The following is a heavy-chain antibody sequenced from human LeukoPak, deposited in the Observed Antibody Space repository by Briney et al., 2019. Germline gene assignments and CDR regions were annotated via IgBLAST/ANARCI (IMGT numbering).Heavy chain of an antibody. D-gene: IGHD6-13*01. V-gene: IGHV4-39*01. Sequence: SETLSLTCTVSGGSISSSSYYWGWIRQPPGKGLEWIGSIYYSGSTYYNPSLKSRVTISVDTSKNQFSLKLSSVTAADTAVYYCARRDWRSSWGYFDYWGQGTLVTVSS. J-gene: IGHJ4*02. CDR1: GGSISSSSYY. CDR3: ARRDWRSSWGYFDY. CDR2: IYYSGST.